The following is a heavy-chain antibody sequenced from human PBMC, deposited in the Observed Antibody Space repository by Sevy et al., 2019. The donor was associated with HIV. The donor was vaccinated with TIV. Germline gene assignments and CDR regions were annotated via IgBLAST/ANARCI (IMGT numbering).Heavy chain of an antibody. CDR1: GGTFSSYA. CDR2: IIPIFGTA. J-gene: IGHJ5*02. V-gene: IGHV1-69*13. CDR3: ARDGAYGSGSYYKSNWFDP. D-gene: IGHD3-10*01. Sequence: APVKVSCKASGGTFSSYAISWVRRAPGQGLEWMGGIIPIFGTANYAQKFQGRVTITADESTSTAYMELSSVRSEDTAVYYCARDGAYGSGSYYKSNWFDPWGQGTLVTVSS.